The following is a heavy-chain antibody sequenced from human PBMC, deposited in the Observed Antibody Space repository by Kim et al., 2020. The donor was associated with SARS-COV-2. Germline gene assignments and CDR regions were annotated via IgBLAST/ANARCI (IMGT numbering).Heavy chain of an antibody. CDR3: ARSGIAVAGFDY. V-gene: IGHV1-46*01. CDR1: GYTFTSYY. CDR2: INPSGGST. J-gene: IGHJ4*02. Sequence: ASVKVSCKASGYTFTSYYMHWVRQAPGQGLEWMGIINPSGGSTSYAQKFQGRVTMTRDTSTSTVYMELSSLRSEDTAVYYRARSGIAVAGFDYWGQGTLVTVSS. D-gene: IGHD6-19*01.